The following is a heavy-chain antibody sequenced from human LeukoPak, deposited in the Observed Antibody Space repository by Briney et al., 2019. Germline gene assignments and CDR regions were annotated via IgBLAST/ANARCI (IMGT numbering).Heavy chain of an antibody. CDR1: GGSISSYY. D-gene: IGHD2-2*01. CDR3: ARQVVPADYNWFDP. J-gene: IGHJ5*02. Sequence: SETLSLTCTVSGGSISSYYWSWIRQPPGKGLEWIGYIYYSGSTNYNPSLKSRVTMSVDTSKNQFSLKLSSVTAADTAVYYCARQVVPADYNWFDPWGQGTLVTVSS. CDR2: IYYSGST. V-gene: IGHV4-59*08.